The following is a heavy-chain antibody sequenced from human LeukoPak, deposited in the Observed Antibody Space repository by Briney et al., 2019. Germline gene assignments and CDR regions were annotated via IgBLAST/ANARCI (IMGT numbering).Heavy chain of an antibody. Sequence: ASVKVSCKASGYTFTSYAMNWVRQAPGQGLEWMGWINTNTGNPTYAQGFTGRFVFSLDTSVSTAYLQISSLKAEDTAVYYCARDGVVAATMDWFDPWGQGTLVTVSS. CDR3: ARDGVVAATMDWFDP. J-gene: IGHJ5*02. CDR2: INTNTGNP. D-gene: IGHD2-15*01. CDR1: GYTFTSYA. V-gene: IGHV7-4-1*02.